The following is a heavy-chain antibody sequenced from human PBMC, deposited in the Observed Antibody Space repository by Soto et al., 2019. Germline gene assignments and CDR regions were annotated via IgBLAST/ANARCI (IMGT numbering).Heavy chain of an antibody. V-gene: IGHV1-69*06. CDR3: ARDPLTGPSHYFDY. CDR1: GGTFSSYA. J-gene: IGHJ4*02. Sequence: SVKVSCKASGGTFSSYAISWVRQAPGQGLEWMGGIIPIFGTANYAQKFQGRVTITADKSTSTAYMELSSLRSEDTAVYYCARDPLTGPSHYFDYWGQGTLVTVSS. D-gene: IGHD1-20*01. CDR2: IIPIFGTA.